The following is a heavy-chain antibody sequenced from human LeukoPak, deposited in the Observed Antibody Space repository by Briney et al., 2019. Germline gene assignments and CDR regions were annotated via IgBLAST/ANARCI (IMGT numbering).Heavy chain of an antibody. CDR3: AELGITMIGGV. J-gene: IGHJ6*04. D-gene: IGHD3-10*02. CDR1: GFTFSDYY. CDR2: LSSSGDTI. Sequence: PGGSLRLSCAASGFTFSDYYMSWIRQAPGKGLEWVSFLSSSGDTIYYADSVRGRFTISRDNAKNSLYLQMNSLRAEDTAVYYCAELGITMIGGVWGKGTTVTISS. V-gene: IGHV3-11*04.